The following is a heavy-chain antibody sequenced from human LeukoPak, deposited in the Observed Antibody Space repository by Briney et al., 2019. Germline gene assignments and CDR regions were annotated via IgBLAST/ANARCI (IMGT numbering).Heavy chain of an antibody. CDR3: GRDKVGRIPACVL. V-gene: IGHV3-7*05. Sequence: GGSLRLSSEASGINSSRHWMRGGRQAPGRGLEWVANIKHDGSQKYYVDSVKGRITISRDNAKNSLFLQMNSLRAEDTAVYYCGRDKVGRIPACVLWGRGPMVTVSS. D-gene: IGHD2-21*01. CDR2: IKHDGSQK. J-gene: IGHJ3*01. CDR1: GINSSRHW.